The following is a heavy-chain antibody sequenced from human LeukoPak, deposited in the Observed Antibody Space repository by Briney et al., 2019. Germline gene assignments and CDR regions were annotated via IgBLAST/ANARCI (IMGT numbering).Heavy chain of an antibody. Sequence: QLGGSLRLSCAASGFTFSSCWMHWVRQVPGKGLEWVSRINSDGITNYADSVKGRFTISRDNAKNTLFLQMNSLTVEDTALYYCVRWDILTGSGDYWGQGTLVTVSS. CDR2: INSDGIT. V-gene: IGHV3-74*01. CDR3: VRWDILTGSGDY. CDR1: GFTFSSCW. D-gene: IGHD3-9*01. J-gene: IGHJ4*02.